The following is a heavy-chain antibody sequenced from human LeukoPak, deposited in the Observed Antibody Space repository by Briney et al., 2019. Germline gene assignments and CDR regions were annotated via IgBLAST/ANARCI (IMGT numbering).Heavy chain of an antibody. Sequence: SVKVSCKASGGTFSSYAISWVRQAPGQGLEWMGGIIPIFGTANYAQKFQGRVTITADESTSTAYMELSSPRSEDTAVYYCARDYAATYYYYMDVWGKGTTVTVSS. CDR2: IIPIFGTA. CDR1: GGTFSSYA. V-gene: IGHV1-69*13. CDR3: ARDYAATYYYYMDV. D-gene: IGHD1-26*01. J-gene: IGHJ6*03.